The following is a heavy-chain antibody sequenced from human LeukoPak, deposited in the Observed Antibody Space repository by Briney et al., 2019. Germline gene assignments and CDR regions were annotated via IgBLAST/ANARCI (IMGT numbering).Heavy chain of an antibody. J-gene: IGHJ4*02. D-gene: IGHD2-21*01. CDR1: GGSISSGGYS. Sequence: PSQTLSLTCAVSGGSISSGGYSWSWIRQPPGKGLEWIGYIYHGGSTYYNPSLKSRVTISVDRSKNQFSLKLSSVTAADTAVYYCARGLNRLVDYWGQGTLVTVSS. CDR3: ARGLNRLVDY. V-gene: IGHV4-30-2*01. CDR2: IYHGGST.